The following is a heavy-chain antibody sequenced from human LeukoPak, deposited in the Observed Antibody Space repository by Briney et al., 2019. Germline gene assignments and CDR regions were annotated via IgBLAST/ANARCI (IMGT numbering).Heavy chain of an antibody. D-gene: IGHD1-1*01. CDR2: IYYSGST. CDR3: ARGGGVLVQLFDY. CDR1: GGSISSGGYY. Sequence: SETLSLTCTVSGGSISSGGYYWSWIRQHPGKGLEWIGYIYYSGSTYYNPSLKSRVTISVDTSKNQFSLKLSSVTAADTAVYYCARGGGVLVQLFDYWGQGTLVTVSS. J-gene: IGHJ4*02. V-gene: IGHV4-31*03.